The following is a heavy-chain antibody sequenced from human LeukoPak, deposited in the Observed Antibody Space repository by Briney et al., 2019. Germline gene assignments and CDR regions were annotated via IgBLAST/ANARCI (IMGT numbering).Heavy chain of an antibody. CDR2: IKQDGSEK. CDR1: GFTFSSYW. CDR3: ARVGVLLWFGELPSLDY. Sequence: GGSLRLSCAASGFTFSSYWMSWVRQAPGKGLEWVANIKQDGSEKYYVDSVKGRFTISRDNAKNSLYLQMNSLRAEDTAVYYCARVGVLLWFGELPSLDYWGQGTLVTVSS. D-gene: IGHD3-10*01. V-gene: IGHV3-7*01. J-gene: IGHJ4*02.